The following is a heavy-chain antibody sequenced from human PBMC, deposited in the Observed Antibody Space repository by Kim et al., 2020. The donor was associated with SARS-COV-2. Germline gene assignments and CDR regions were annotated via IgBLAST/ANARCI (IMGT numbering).Heavy chain of an antibody. J-gene: IGHJ5*02. Sequence: SETLSLTCAVYGGSFSGYYWSWIRQPPGKGLEWIGEINHSGSTNYNPSLKSRVTISVDTSKNQFSLRLSSVTAADTAVYYCARGGGSIRCHGDFGWFGP. V-gene: IGHV4-34*01. CDR2: INHSGST. CDR3: ARGGGSIRCHGDFGWFGP. D-gene: IGHD3-3*01. CDR1: GGSFSGYY.